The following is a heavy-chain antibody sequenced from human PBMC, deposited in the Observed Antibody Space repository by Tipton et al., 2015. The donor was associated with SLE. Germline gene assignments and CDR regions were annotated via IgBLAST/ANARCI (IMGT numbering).Heavy chain of an antibody. V-gene: IGHV4-39*01. Sequence: TLSLTCTVSGGSISSSSYYWGWIRQPPGKGLEWIGSIYYSGSTYYNPSLKSRVTISVDTSKNQFSLQLNSVTPEDTAVYYCARRITMFAFDIWGQGTMVTVSS. CDR2: IYYSGST. CDR1: GGSISSSSYY. J-gene: IGHJ3*02. CDR3: ARRITMFAFDI. D-gene: IGHD3-10*02.